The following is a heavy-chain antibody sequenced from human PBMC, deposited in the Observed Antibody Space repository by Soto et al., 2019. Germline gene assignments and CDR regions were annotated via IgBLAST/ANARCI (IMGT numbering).Heavy chain of an antibody. J-gene: IGHJ6*02. D-gene: IGHD2-2*01. CDR1: GFTFSSYG. Sequence: QVQLVESGGGVVQPGRSLRLSCAASGFTFSSYGMHWVRQAPGKGLEWVAVISYDGSNKYYADSVKGRFTISRDNTNNTLYQQLNSLSAEDTAVYYCEKDLEPPRCRSTNCYYYYYCMDVWGRGTTVTVSS. CDR2: ISYDGSNK. V-gene: IGHV3-30*18. CDR3: EKDLEPPRCRSTNCYYYYYCMDV.